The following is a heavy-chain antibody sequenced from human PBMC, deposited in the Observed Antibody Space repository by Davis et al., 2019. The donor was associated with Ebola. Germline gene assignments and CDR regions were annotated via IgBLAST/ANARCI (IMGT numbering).Heavy chain of an antibody. J-gene: IGHJ4*02. Sequence: GESLKISCAASGFTFGGYSMSWVRQAPGKGLEWVSVIDSDGSRAYYADSVKGRFTTSRDNYKDTLYLEMNSLRVKDTAVYYCVKAGNWNFDYWGQGTLATVSS. CDR1: GFTFGGYS. V-gene: IGHV3-23*03. CDR3: VKAGNWNFDY. CDR2: IDSDGSRA. D-gene: IGHD1-1*01.